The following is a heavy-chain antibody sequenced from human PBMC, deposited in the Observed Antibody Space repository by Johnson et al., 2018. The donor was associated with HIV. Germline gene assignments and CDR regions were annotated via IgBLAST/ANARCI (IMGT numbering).Heavy chain of an antibody. CDR1: GFTFSSYA. CDR2: ISYDGSNK. J-gene: IGHJ3*02. D-gene: IGHD2-8*01. V-gene: IGHV3-30-3*02. CDR3: AKDHLIRAFDI. Sequence: QVHLVESGGGVVQPGRSLRLSCAASGFTFSSYAMHWVRQAPGKGLEWVAVISYDGSNKYYGDSVKGRFTISRDNSKNTLSLQMNSLRPEDTAVYYCAKDHLIRAFDIWGQGTMVTVSS.